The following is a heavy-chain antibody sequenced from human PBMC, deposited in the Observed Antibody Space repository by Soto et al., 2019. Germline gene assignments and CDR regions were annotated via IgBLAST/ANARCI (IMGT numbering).Heavy chain of an antibody. J-gene: IGHJ4*02. V-gene: IGHV1-69*13. D-gene: IGHD3-3*01. CDR2: IIPIFGTA. Sequence: SVKVSCKASGGTFSSYAISWVRQAPGQGLEWMGGIIPIFGTANYAQRFQGRVTITADESTSTAYMELSSLRSEDTAVYYCARDNFVTIFGVVPGKDDLWGQGNLV. CDR1: GGTFSSYA. CDR3: ARDNFVTIFGVVPGKDDL.